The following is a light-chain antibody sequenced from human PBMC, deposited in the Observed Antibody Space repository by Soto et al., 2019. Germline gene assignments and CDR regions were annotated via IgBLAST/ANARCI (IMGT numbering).Light chain of an antibody. CDR3: QQYITYPYI. Sequence: IPTPQSPSTLSASVEDSDTITCRASQITNRWLAWYQQKPGKAPKLLIYKASTLESGVPSSFSGGGLGTEFSLNITSLQPDDLATYYCQQYITYPYIFGQGTKVDIK. CDR2: KAS. CDR1: QITNRW. V-gene: IGKV1-5*03. J-gene: IGKJ2*01.